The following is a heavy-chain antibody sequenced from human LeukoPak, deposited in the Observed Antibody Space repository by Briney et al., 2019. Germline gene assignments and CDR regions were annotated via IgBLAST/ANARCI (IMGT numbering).Heavy chain of an antibody. CDR2: INHSGST. CDR1: GGSFSGYY. Sequence: PETLSLTCAASGGSFSGYYWSWIRQPPGQGLEWIGEINHSGSTNYNPSLKSRVTISVDTSKNQFSLKLSSVTAADTAVYYCARGHDSSGSPPGWGYFDYWGQGTPVTVSS. V-gene: IGHV4-34*01. D-gene: IGHD3-22*01. CDR3: ARGHDSSGSPPGWGYFDY. J-gene: IGHJ4*02.